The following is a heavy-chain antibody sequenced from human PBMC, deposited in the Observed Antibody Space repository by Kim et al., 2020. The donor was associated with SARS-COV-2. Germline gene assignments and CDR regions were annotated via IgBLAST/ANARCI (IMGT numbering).Heavy chain of an antibody. D-gene: IGHD3-22*01. J-gene: IGHJ3*02. Sequence: SETLSLTCTVSGGSISSGGYYWSWIRQHPGMGLEWIGYIYYSGSTYYNPSLKSRVTISVDTSKNQFSLKLSSVTAAGTAVYYCARARGITMIVVVMIDAFDIWGQGTMVTVSS. V-gene: IGHV4-31*03. CDR2: IYYSGST. CDR3: ARARGITMIVVVMIDAFDI. CDR1: GGSISSGGYY.